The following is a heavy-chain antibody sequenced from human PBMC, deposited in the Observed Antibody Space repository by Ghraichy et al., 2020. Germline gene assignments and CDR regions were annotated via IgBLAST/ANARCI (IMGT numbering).Heavy chain of an antibody. CDR1: GFTFSSYW. V-gene: IGHV3-7*01. D-gene: IGHD2-15*01. Sequence: GGSLRLSCAASGFTFSSYWMSWVRQAPGKGLEWVANIKQDGSEKYYVDSVKGRFTISRDNAKNSLYLQMNSLRAEDTAVYYCARDYCSGGSCYVGSAFDIWGQGTMVTVSS. CDR2: IKQDGSEK. J-gene: IGHJ3*02. CDR3: ARDYCSGGSCYVGSAFDI.